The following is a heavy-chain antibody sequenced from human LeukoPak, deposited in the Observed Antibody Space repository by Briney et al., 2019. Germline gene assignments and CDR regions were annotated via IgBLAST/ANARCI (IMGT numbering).Heavy chain of an antibody. V-gene: IGHV4-39*07. J-gene: IGHJ3*02. Sequence: SETLSLTCTVSGGSISSSNYYWGWIRQPPGKVLEWIGSIYYSGNTYYNPSLKSRVTISVDTSKNQFSLKLSSVTAADTAVYYCARESYYDSSGYSHDAFDIWGQGTMVTVSS. CDR3: ARESYYDSSGYSHDAFDI. CDR2: IYYSGNT. CDR1: GGSISSSNYY. D-gene: IGHD3-22*01.